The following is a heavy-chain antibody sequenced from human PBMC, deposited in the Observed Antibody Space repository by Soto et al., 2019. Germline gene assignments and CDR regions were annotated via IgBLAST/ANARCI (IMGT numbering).Heavy chain of an antibody. CDR1: GGSISSGDYY. CDR2: IYYSGST. J-gene: IGHJ4*02. Sequence: QVQLQESGPGLVKPSQTLSLTCTVSGGSISSGDYYWSWIRQPPGKGLEWIGYIYYSGSTYYNPSLKRRVTISVDTSKNQFSLKLSSVTAADTAVYYCARVGVFGATTIDYWGQGTLVTVSS. V-gene: IGHV4-30-4*01. CDR3: ARVGVFGATTIDY. D-gene: IGHD3-10*02.